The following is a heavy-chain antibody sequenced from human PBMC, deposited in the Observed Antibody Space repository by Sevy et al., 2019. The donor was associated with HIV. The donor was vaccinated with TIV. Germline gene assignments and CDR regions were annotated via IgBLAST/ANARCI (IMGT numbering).Heavy chain of an antibody. CDR2: LSFGCGKI. J-gene: IGHJ4*02. CDR1: GFDFSIYS. CDR3: AREGCTKPHDY. D-gene: IGHD2-8*01. Sequence: GGSLRLSCAASGFDFSIYSMSWVRQAPGKGLEWVSTLSFGCGKITYADSVKGRFTISRDNSKSSVYLQMNNMGVEDTAVYYCAREGCTKPHDYWGQGTLVTVSS. V-gene: IGHV3-23*01.